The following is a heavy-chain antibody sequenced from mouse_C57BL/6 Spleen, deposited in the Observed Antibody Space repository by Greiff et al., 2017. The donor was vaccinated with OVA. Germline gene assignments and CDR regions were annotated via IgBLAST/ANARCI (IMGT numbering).Heavy chain of an antibody. V-gene: IGHV1-42*01. CDR3: AAKFYFDY. D-gene: IGHD1-3*01. CDR2: INPSTGGT. Sequence: VQLQQSGPELVKPGASVKISCKASGYSFTGYYMNWVKQSPEKSLVWIGEINPSTGGTTYNQKFKAKATLTVDKSSSTAYMQLKSLTSEDSAVYYCAAKFYFDYWGQGTTLTVSS. J-gene: IGHJ2*01. CDR1: GYSFTGYY.